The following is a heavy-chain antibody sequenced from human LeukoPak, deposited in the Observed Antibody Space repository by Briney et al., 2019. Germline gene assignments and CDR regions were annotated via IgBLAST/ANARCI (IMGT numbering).Heavy chain of an antibody. CDR2: ISRSGRTR. D-gene: IGHD2-15*01. Sequence: PGGSLRLSCAASGFTFSSYSMSWIRQAPGKGLEWVSYISRSGRTRYYADSVKGRFTISRDNAKNSLHLQLNSLRAEDTAGYYCTVLDYYYYYMDVWGKGTTVTVSS. CDR1: GFTFSSYS. CDR3: TVLDYYYYYMDV. J-gene: IGHJ6*03. V-gene: IGHV3-48*04.